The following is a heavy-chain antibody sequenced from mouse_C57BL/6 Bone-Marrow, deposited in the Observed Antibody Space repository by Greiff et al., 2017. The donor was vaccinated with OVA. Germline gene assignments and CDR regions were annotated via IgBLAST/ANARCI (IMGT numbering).Heavy chain of an antibody. CDR3: VRHEGYDRAWFAY. D-gene: IGHD2-2*01. V-gene: IGHV10-1*01. CDR1: GFSFNTYA. CDR2: IRSKSNNYAT. J-gene: IGHJ3*01. Sequence: EVKLVESGGGLVQPKGSLKLSCAASGFSFNTYAMNWVRQAPGKGLEWVARIRSKSNNYATYYADSVKDRFTISRDDSESMLYLQMNNLKTEDTAMYYCVRHEGYDRAWFAYWGQGTLVTVSA.